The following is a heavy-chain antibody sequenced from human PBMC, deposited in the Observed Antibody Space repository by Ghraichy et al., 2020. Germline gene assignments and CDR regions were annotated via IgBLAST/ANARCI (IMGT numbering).Heavy chain of an antibody. CDR2: IIPIFGTA. V-gene: IGHV1-69*06. J-gene: IGHJ4*02. CDR3: ARVERSSCGGSCYSFDY. CDR1: GGTFSSYA. D-gene: IGHD2-15*01. Sequence: SVKVSCKASGGTFSSYAISWVRQAPGQGLEWMGGIIPIFGTANYAQKFQGRVTITADKSTSTAYMELSSLRSEDTAVYYCARVERSSCGGSCYSFDYWGQGTLVTVSS.